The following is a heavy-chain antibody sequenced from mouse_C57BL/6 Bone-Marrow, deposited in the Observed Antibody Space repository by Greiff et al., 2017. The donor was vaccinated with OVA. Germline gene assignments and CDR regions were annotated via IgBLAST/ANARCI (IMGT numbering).Heavy chain of an antibody. J-gene: IGHJ2*01. V-gene: IGHV1-64*01. CDR1: GYTFTSYW. CDR3: ARSAAGGTFFDY. Sequence: QVQLQQPGAELVKPGASVKLSCKASGYTFTSYWMHWVKPRPGQGLEWIGMIHPNSGSTNYNEKFKSKATLTVDKSSSKAYMQLSSLTSEDSAVYYCARSAAGGTFFDYWGQGTTLTVSS. CDR2: IHPNSGST. D-gene: IGHD3-3*01.